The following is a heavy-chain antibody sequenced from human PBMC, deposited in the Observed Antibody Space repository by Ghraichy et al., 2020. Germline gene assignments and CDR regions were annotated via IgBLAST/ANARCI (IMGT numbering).Heavy chain of an antibody. D-gene: IGHD3-22*01. Sequence: SETLSLTCSVSGASITRSNYYWGWIRQSPGKALEWIGSLYGSANTYYNPSLKSRVTISVDTSKSQFSLRVTPVTAADTAVYYCARGPVGGLGGLGHFDFWGQGTLVSVS. CDR1: GASITRSNYY. CDR3: ARGPVGGLGGLGHFDF. J-gene: IGHJ4*02. CDR2: LYGSANT. V-gene: IGHV4-39*07.